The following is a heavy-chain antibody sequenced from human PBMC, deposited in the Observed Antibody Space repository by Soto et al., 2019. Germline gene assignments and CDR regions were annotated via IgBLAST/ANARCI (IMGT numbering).Heavy chain of an antibody. V-gene: IGHV3-30-3*01. J-gene: IGHJ4*02. Sequence: GGSLRLSCAASGFTFSSYAMHWVRQAPGKGLEWVAVISYDGSNKYYADSVKGRFTISRDNSKNTLYLQMNSLRAEDTAVYYCAKDAGYSYVGLYFDYWGQGTLVTVSS. CDR3: AKDAGYSYVGLYFDY. CDR1: GFTFSSYA. D-gene: IGHD5-18*01. CDR2: ISYDGSNK.